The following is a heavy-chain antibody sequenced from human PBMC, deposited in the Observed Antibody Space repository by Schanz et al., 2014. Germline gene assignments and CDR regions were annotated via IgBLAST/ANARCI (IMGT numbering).Heavy chain of an antibody. D-gene: IGHD3-10*02. J-gene: IGHJ4*02. CDR2: LSEGGGGT. V-gene: IGHV3-23*01. Sequence: EVQLLESGGGLVQPGGSLRLSCAASGFTFSSYAMSWVRQAPGKGLEWVSALSEGGGGTHYADSVRGRITMSRDNSKNTLYLQMNSLRPEDTAIYYCAKNQYDDVDLSSFYFDFWGQGTLVTVSS. CDR1: GFTFSSYA. CDR3: AKNQYDDVDLSSFYFDF.